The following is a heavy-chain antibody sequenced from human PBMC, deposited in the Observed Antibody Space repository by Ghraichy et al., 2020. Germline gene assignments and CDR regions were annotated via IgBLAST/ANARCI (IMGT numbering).Heavy chain of an antibody. CDR1: GFTFSSYA. CDR3: AKVLTYYDSSGYYGRRGNPYYFDY. D-gene: IGHD3-22*01. J-gene: IGHJ4*02. V-gene: IGHV3-23*01. CDR2: ISGSGGST. Sequence: GGSLRLSCAASGFTFSSYAMSWVRQAPGKGLEWVSAISGSGGSTYYADSVKGRFTISRDNSKNTLYLQMNSLRAEDTAVYYCAKVLTYYDSSGYYGRRGNPYYFDYWGQGTLVTVSS.